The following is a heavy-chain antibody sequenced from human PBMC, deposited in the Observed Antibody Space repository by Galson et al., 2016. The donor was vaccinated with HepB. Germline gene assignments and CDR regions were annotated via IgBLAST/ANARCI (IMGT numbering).Heavy chain of an antibody. J-gene: IGHJ4*02. Sequence: SLRLSCAASGFSFSSYGMHWVRQAPGKGLEWMAGIWYDGSNKYYADSVKGRFTISRDNSKNTLYLQMNSLRAEDTALYYCARVRWGYCGGDCSSPYFDYWGQGTLVTVSS. CDR2: IWYDGSNK. CDR1: GFSFSSYG. V-gene: IGHV3-33*01. D-gene: IGHD2-21*02. CDR3: ARVRWGYCGGDCSSPYFDY.